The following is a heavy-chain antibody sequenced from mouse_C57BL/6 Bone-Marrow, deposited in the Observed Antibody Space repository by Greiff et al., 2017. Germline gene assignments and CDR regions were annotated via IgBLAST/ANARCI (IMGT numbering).Heavy chain of an antibody. D-gene: IGHD1-1*01. CDR2: ISDGGSYT. V-gene: IGHV5-4*01. CDR3: ARESNYGSSWGFAY. CDR1: GFTFSSYA. Sequence: EVKLVESGGGLVKPGGSLKLSCAASGFTFSSYAMSWVRQTPEKRLEWVATISDGGSYTYYPVNVKGRFTISRDNAKNNLYLQMSHLKSEDTAMYYCARESNYGSSWGFAYWGQGTLVTVAA. J-gene: IGHJ3*01.